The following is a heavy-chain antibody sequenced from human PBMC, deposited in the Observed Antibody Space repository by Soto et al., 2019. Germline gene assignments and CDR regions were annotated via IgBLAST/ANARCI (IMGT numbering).Heavy chain of an antibody. Sequence: SETLSLTCTFSVASISGFYWNWIRKSAGKGLEWIGRIYATGTTDYNPSLKSRVMMSVDTSKKQFSLKLRSVTAADTAVYYCVRDGTKTLRDWFDPWGQGMSVTVSS. D-gene: IGHD1-1*01. CDR3: VRDGTKTLRDWFDP. CDR2: IYATGTT. J-gene: IGHJ5*02. V-gene: IGHV4-4*07. CDR1: VASISGFY.